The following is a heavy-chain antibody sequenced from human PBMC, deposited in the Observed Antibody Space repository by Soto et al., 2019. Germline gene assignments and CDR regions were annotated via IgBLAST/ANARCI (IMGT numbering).Heavy chain of an antibody. D-gene: IGHD6-19*01. CDR2: IIDSGGST. CDR1: GFTFSSCA. CDR3: ARVWQWLATGRNWFDP. V-gene: IGHV3-23*01. Sequence: PGGSLRLSCAASGFTFSSCAMGWVRQAPGKGLEWVSDIIDSGGSTYYADSVKGRFTISRDNSKNTLYLQMNSLRAEDTAVYYCARVWQWLATGRNWFDPWGQGTLVTVSS. J-gene: IGHJ5*02.